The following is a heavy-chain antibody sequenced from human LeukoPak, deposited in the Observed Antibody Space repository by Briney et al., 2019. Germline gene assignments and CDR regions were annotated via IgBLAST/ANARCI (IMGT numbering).Heavy chain of an antibody. Sequence: GGSLRLSCAASGFTFSYYAMSWVRQAPGRGLEWVSVISDSGGETSYADSGKGRFTISRDNSKNTVYLQMSSLRAEDTAVYYCARDAYCSSTSCYLDVWGKGTTVTVS. CDR1: GFTFSYYA. J-gene: IGHJ6*03. D-gene: IGHD2-2*01. CDR3: ARDAYCSSTSCYLDV. V-gene: IGHV3-23*01. CDR2: ISDSGGET.